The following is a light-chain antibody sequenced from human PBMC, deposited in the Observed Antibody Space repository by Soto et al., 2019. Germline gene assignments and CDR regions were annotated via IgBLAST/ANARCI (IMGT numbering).Light chain of an antibody. J-gene: IGKJ4*01. CDR1: QSISSY. V-gene: IGKV1-39*01. CDR3: QQANSFPLT. CDR2: AAS. Sequence: QMTQSPSSLSASVGDRVTITCRASQSISSYLNWYQQKPGKAPKLLIYAASSLHSGVPSRFSGSGSGTDFTLTISSLQTEDFATYYCQQANSFPLTVGGGTKVDIK.